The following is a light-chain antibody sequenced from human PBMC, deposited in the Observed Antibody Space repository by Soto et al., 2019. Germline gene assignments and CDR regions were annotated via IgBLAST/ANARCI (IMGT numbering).Light chain of an antibody. CDR2: EVS. CDR1: XXXLHITGETF. Sequence: DVVMAQTPLSLSVAPGQPPSISSKSXXXXLHITGETFLFWYLQKPGQSPQLLIYEVSTRVSGVPDRFSGSGSGTDFTLEISRVETDDVGIYYCMQSTQLPPTFGQGTRLEI. CDR3: MQSTQLPPT. V-gene: IGKV2D-29*02. J-gene: IGKJ5*01.